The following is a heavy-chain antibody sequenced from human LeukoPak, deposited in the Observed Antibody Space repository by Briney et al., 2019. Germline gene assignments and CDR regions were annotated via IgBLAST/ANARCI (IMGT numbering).Heavy chain of an antibody. Sequence: ASVKVSCKASAYTFTSYDINWVRQATGQGLEWMGWMNPNSGNTGYAQKFQGRVTMTRNTSISTAYMELSSLRSEDTAVYYCARASYDFWSGYYRRNDAFDIWGQGTMVTVSS. D-gene: IGHD3-3*01. CDR2: MNPNSGNT. CDR3: ARASYDFWSGYYRRNDAFDI. V-gene: IGHV1-8*01. CDR1: AYTFTSYD. J-gene: IGHJ3*02.